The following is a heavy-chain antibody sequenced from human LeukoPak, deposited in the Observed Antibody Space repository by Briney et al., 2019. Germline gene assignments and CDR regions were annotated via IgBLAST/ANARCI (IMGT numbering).Heavy chain of an antibody. Sequence: GGSLRLSCAASGFTFSSYAMSWVRQAPGKGLEWVSAISGSGGSTYYADTVKGRFTISRDNSKNTLYLQMNSLRAEDTAVYYCAKDIVVVPAAINYWGQGTLVTVSS. D-gene: IGHD2-2*02. CDR3: AKDIVVVPAAINY. CDR1: GFTFSSYA. CDR2: ISGSGGST. V-gene: IGHV3-23*01. J-gene: IGHJ4*02.